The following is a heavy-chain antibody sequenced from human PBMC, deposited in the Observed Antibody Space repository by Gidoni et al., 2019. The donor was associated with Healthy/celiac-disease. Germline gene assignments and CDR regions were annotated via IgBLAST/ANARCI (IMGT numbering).Heavy chain of an antibody. CDR2: IIPIFGTA. Sequence: QVQLVQSGAEVKKPGSSVKVSCQASGGTFSSYAISWVRQAPGQGLGWRGGIIPIFGTANYAQKFQGRVTITADESTSTAYMELSSMRSEDTAVYYCAHRGTTGTTGGHFYFDYWGQGTLVTVSS. J-gene: IGHJ4*02. CDR3: AHRGTTGTTGGHFYFDY. V-gene: IGHV1-69*01. CDR1: GGTFSSYA. D-gene: IGHD1-1*01.